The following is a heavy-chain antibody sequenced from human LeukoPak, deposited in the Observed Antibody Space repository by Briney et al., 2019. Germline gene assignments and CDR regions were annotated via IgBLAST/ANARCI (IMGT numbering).Heavy chain of an antibody. D-gene: IGHD3-9*01. V-gene: IGHV4-39*01. Sequence: SETLSLTCTVSGGSISSSSYYWGWSRQPPGKGLEWIGSIYYSGSTYYNPSLKSRVTISVDTSKNQFSLKLSSVTAADTAVYYCARRYFDWLSDERTFDYWGQGTLVTVSS. CDR2: IYYSGST. CDR3: ARRYFDWLSDERTFDY. CDR1: GGSISSSSYY. J-gene: IGHJ4*02.